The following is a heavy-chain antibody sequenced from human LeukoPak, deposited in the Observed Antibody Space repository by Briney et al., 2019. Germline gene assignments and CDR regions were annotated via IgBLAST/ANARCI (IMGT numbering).Heavy chain of an antibody. J-gene: IGHJ4*02. V-gene: IGHV4-39*01. D-gene: IGHD2-8*01. CDR3: ARNNTLMMYPRGGEDKGFDY. CDR2: IYYSGST. CDR1: GGSTSSGSYY. Sequence: PSETLSLTCTVSGGSTSSGSYYWGWIRQPPGKGLEWIGSIYYSGSTHYNPSLKSRVTISVDTSKNEFSLKLSSVTAADTAVYYCARNNTLMMYPRGGEDKGFDYWGQGTLVTVSS.